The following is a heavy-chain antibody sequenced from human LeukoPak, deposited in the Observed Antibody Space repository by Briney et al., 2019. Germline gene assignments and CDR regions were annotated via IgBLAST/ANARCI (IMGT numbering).Heavy chain of an antibody. J-gene: IGHJ4*02. Sequence: GGSLRLSCAASGFTFSSHWMSWVRQAPGKGLEWVANIKQDGSEKYYVDSVKGRFTISRVNAKNSLYLQMNSLRAEDTAVYYCARASTTLDYWGQGTLVTVSS. V-gene: IGHV3-7*01. D-gene: IGHD4-17*01. CDR2: IKQDGSEK. CDR3: ARASTTLDY. CDR1: GFTFSSHW.